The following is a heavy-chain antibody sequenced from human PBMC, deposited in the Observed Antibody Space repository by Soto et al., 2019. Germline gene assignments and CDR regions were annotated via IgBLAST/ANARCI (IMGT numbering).Heavy chain of an antibody. CDR2: INAGNGNT. Sequence: ASVKVSCKASGYTFTSYAMHWVRKAPGPRLEWMGWINAGNGNTKYSQKFQGRVTITRDTSASTAYMELSSLRSEDTSVYYCARGLGYSYVFYYYYCMDVWGQGTSVTVSS. J-gene: IGHJ6*01. V-gene: IGHV1-3*01. CDR1: GYTFTSYA. D-gene: IGHD5-18*01. CDR3: ARGLGYSYVFYYYYCMDV.